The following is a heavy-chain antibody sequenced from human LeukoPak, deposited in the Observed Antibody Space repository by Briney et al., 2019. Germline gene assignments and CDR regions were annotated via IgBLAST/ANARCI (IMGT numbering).Heavy chain of an antibody. J-gene: IGHJ4*02. CDR1: GYTFTSYG. D-gene: IGHD6-19*01. V-gene: IGHV1-18*01. CDR2: ISAYNGNT. CDR3: ARAQWLVLPFDY. Sequence: ASVKVSCKASGYTFTSYGISWVRQAPGQGLEWMGWISAYNGNTNYAQKLQGRVTMTTDTSTSTTYMELRSLRSDDTAVYYCARAQWLVLPFDYWAREPWSPSPQ.